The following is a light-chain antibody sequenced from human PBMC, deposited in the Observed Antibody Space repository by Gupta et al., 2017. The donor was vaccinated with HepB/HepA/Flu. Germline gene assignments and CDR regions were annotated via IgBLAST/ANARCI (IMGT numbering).Light chain of an antibody. CDR2: AAS. CDR3: HQDYSYPLT. J-gene: IGKJ1*01. V-gene: IGKV1-8*01. CDR1: QGISSY. Sequence: AIRMTQSPSSFSASTGDRVTITCRAGQGISSYLAWYQQKPVKAPKLLIYAASTLQSGFPSRFSDSGSRTPFTLTIRCLQSEDFPTYYSHQDYSYPLTFGQGTKVEI.